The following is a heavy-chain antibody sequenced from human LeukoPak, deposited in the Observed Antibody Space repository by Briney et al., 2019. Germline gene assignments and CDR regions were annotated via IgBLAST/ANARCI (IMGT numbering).Heavy chain of an antibody. CDR1: GFTFSSYS. V-gene: IGHV3-21*01. CDR2: MSSSSSYI. CDR3: ARDLGVDDSSTNHDY. Sequence: KSGGSLRLSCAASGFTFSSYSMNWVRQAPGKGLEWVSSMSSSSSYIYYADSVKGRFTISRDNAKNSLYLQMNSLRAEDTPVYYCARDLGVDDSSTNHDYWGQGTLVTVYS. J-gene: IGHJ4*02. D-gene: IGHD3-22*01.